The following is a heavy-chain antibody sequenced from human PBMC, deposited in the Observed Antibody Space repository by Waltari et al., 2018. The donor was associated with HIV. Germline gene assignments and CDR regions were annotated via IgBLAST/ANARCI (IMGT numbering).Heavy chain of an antibody. J-gene: IGHJ3*02. CDR3: ATDVCSDGSCDAFDI. V-gene: IGHV1-24*01. CDR1: GYTLTELS. CDR2: FEPEEGAT. D-gene: IGHD2-15*01. Sequence: QVQLVQSGAEVKKPGASVKVSCKVSGYTLTELSMYWVRQAPGKGLEWMGGFEPEEGATNYAPKFQGRVTMTEDTSTDTAYMELSSLRSEDTAVYYCATDVCSDGSCDAFDIWDQGTMVTVAS.